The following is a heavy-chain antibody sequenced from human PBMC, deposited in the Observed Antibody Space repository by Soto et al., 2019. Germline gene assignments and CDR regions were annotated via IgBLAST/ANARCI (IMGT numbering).Heavy chain of an antibody. CDR2: INAGNGNT. Sequence: ASVKVSWKASGYTFTSYAMHWVRQAPGQRLEWMGWINAGNGNTKYSQKFQGRVTITRDTSASTAYMELSSLRSEDTAVYYCARVRTVDSSGYYIFDYWGQGTLVTVSS. D-gene: IGHD3-22*01. CDR3: ARVRTVDSSGYYIFDY. V-gene: IGHV1-3*01. CDR1: GYTFTSYA. J-gene: IGHJ4*02.